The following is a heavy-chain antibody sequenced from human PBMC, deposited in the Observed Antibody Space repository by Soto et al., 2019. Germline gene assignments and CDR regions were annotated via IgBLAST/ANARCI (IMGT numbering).Heavy chain of an antibody. Sequence: GGSLRLSCAASGFTFSSYSMNWVRQAPGKGLEWVSSISSSSSYIYYADSVKGRFTISRDNAKNSLYLQMNSLRAEDTAVYYCARDVGSFGYYGMDVWGQGTTVTVSS. J-gene: IGHJ6*02. V-gene: IGHV3-21*01. CDR3: ARDVGSFGYYGMDV. CDR1: GFTFSSYS. D-gene: IGHD6-13*01. CDR2: ISSSSSYI.